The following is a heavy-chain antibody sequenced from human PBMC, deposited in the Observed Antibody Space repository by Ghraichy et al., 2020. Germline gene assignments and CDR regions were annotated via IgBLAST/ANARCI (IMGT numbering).Heavy chain of an antibody. V-gene: IGHV3-30*04. CDR1: GFTFSSYA. CDR3: ARDRAAAGTSDWFDP. D-gene: IGHD6-13*01. Sequence: GGSLRLSCAASGFTFSSYAMHWVRQAPGKGLEWVAVISYDGSNKYYVDSVKGRFTISRDNSKNTLYLQMNSLRAEDTAVYYCARDRAAAGTSDWFDPWGQGTLVTVSS. J-gene: IGHJ5*02. CDR2: ISYDGSNK.